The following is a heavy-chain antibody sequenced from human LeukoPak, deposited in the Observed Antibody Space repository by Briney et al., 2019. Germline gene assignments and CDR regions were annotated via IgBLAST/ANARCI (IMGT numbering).Heavy chain of an antibody. J-gene: IGHJ4*02. CDR1: GFTLSSYW. CDR2: MNSDGSSS. CDR3: ARAGRYSYGSSFDY. Sequence: GGSLRLSCAASGFTLSSYWMDWVRQAPGKGLVWVSRMNSDGSSSIYADSVKGRFTISRDNAKNTLYLHMNSLRAEDTAVYYCARAGRYSYGSSFDYWGQGTLVTVSS. V-gene: IGHV3-74*01. D-gene: IGHD5-18*01.